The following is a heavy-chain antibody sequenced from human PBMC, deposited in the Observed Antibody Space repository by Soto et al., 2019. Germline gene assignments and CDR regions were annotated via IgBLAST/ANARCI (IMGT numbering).Heavy chain of an antibody. CDR3: ARQRFCSGGSCYYYYGMDV. CDR1: ADTFTSYY. V-gene: IGHV1-46*01. J-gene: IGHJ6*02. D-gene: IGHD2-15*01. Sequence: GASVKVSCKAPADTFTSYYIHWVRQAPGHGLEWMGIINPNGGSTRFAQTFQGRITMTTDTSTSTVYMELRSLRSEDTAVYYCARQRFCSGGSCYYYYGMDVWGQGTTVTVSS. CDR2: INPNGGST.